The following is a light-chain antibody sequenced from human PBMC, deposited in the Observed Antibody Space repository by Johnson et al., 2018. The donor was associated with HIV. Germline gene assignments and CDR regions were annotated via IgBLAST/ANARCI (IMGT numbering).Light chain of an antibody. J-gene: IGLJ1*01. Sequence: QSVLTQPPSVSAAPGQKVTIPCSGSSSNIGNNYASWYQQVPGTAPKLLIYDNHKRPSGIPDRFSGSTSGTSATLAIPGPPTGVEAAYYCGTWDNGLSAYVFGTGTKVTVL. CDR3: GTWDNGLSAYV. CDR1: SSNIGNNY. V-gene: IGLV1-51*01. CDR2: DNH.